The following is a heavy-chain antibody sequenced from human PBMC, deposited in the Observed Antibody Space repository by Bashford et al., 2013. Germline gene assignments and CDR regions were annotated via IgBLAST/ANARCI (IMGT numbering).Heavy chain of an antibody. CDR2: ISGSGGST. Sequence: VRQASREGGVEWVSAISGSGGSTYYADSVKGRFTISRDNSKNTLYLQMNSLRAEDTAVYYCAKDLGQDTAHGYWGQGTLVTVSS. V-gene: IGHV3-23*01. D-gene: IGHD5-18*01. CDR3: AKDLGQDTAHGY. J-gene: IGHJ4*02.